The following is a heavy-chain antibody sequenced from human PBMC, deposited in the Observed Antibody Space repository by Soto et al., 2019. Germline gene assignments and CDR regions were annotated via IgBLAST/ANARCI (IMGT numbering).Heavy chain of an antibody. CDR1: TVTINVHG. Sequence: QVQLVESGGGVVQPGRSLRLSCTSSTVTINVHGIQWVRQAPGKGLEWVAFISNDGRAQYYADSVKGRFTISRDYSENTVDLQMNSLRNEETAVYYCARDIWSGDYKWFDSWGPGTPVTVSS. V-gene: IGHV3-30*03. CDR2: ISNDGRAQ. J-gene: IGHJ5*01. CDR3: ARDIWSGDYKWFDS. D-gene: IGHD3-3*01.